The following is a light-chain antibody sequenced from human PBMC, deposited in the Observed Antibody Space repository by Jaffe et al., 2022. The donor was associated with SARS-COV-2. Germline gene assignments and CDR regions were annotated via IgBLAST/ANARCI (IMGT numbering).Light chain of an antibody. CDR2: AAS. Sequence: DIQMTQSPPSLSASVGDRVSITCRASQSISSYLNWYQQKGGKAPKLLIYAASTLQSGVPSRFSGSGSGTNFTLTISSLQSEDFATYYCQQSYSTLWTFGQGTMVEI. CDR1: QSISSY. V-gene: IGKV1-39*01. J-gene: IGKJ1*01. CDR3: QQSYSTLWT.